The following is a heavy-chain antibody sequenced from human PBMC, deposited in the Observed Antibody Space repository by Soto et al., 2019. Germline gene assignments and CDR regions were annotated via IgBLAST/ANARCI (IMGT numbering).Heavy chain of an antibody. CDR2: IIPIFGTA. CDR3: PGPAGYDYVWGSYRYNS. J-gene: IGHJ4*02. Sequence: SVKVSCKXSGGTFSSYAISWVRQAPGQGLEWMGGIIPIFGTANYAQKFQGRVTITADESTSTAYMELSSLRSEDTAVYYCPGPAGYDYVWGSYRYNSWGQGTLVTVSS. CDR1: GGTFSSYA. D-gene: IGHD3-16*02. V-gene: IGHV1-69*13.